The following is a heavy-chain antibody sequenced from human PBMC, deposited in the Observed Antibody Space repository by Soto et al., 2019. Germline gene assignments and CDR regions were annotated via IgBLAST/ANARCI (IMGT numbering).Heavy chain of an antibody. CDR3: ARAGYYYYGMDF. Sequence: GGSVKVSRKAYGYTFNSYGIHWVRQATGQGLEWMGWMNPNSGNTSYAQKFQGRVTMTRNTSISTAYMELSSLRSEDTAVYYCARAGYYYYGMDFRGQGTTVTVSS. D-gene: IGHD7-27*01. V-gene: IGHV1-8*02. CDR1: GYTFNSYG. J-gene: IGHJ6*02. CDR2: MNPNSGNT.